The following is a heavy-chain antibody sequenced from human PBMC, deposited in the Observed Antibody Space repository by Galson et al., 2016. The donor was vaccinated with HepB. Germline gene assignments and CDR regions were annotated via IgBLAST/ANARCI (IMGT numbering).Heavy chain of an antibody. CDR2: ISSSGNTI. J-gene: IGHJ4*01. CDR3: AGGNDPLDY. D-gene: IGHD1-1*01. CDR1: GFTFSSYE. V-gene: IGHV3-48*03. Sequence: SLRLSCAASGFTFSSYEMNWVRQAPGKGLEWVSYISSSGNTIYYADSVKGRFTISRDNAKNTLYLQMNSLRAGDTAVNYCAGGNDPLDYWGHGTLVTVSS.